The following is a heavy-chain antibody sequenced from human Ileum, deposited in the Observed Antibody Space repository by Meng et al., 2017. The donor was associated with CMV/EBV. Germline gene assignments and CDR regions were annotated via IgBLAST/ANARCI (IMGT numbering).Heavy chain of an antibody. CDR2: IRSDESNK. V-gene: IGHV3-30*02. CDR1: GFSFRSYS. CDR3: AKDSRLLWFGEFLY. J-gene: IGHJ4*02. D-gene: IGHD3-10*01. Sequence: GGSLRLSCAASGFSFRSYSMNWVRQAPGKGLEWVAFIRSDESNKYYADSVKGRFTISRDNSKNTLYLQMNSLRAEDTAVYYCAKDSRLLWFGEFLYWGQGTLVTVSS.